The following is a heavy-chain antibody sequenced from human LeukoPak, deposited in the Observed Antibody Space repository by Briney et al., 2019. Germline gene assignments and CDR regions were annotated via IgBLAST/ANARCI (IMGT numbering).Heavy chain of an antibody. CDR1: GGSFSGYY. V-gene: IGHV4-34*01. CDR2: INHSGST. D-gene: IGHD3-22*01. Sequence: SETLSLPCAVYGGSFSGYYWSWIRQPPGKGLEWIGEINHSGSTNYNPSLKSRVTISVDTSKNQFSLKLSSVTAADTAVYYCARGLVNYYDSSGYYPRPYPLYYFDYWGQGTLVTVSS. J-gene: IGHJ4*02. CDR3: ARGLVNYYDSSGYYPRPYPLYYFDY.